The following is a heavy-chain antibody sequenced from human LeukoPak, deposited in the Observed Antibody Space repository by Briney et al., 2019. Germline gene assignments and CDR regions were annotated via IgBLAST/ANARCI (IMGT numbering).Heavy chain of an antibody. Sequence: SETLSLTCSVSRGYISSYYWSWIRQPPGKGLEWIGYVNYSGNTNYNPSLKSRVTISVDPSKNQFSLRLTSVTAEDTAVYYCARNALQGYFDHWGQGTLVTVSP. CDR3: ARNALQGYFDH. V-gene: IGHV4-59*01. D-gene: IGHD2-21*01. J-gene: IGHJ4*02. CDR1: RGYISSYY. CDR2: VNYSGNT.